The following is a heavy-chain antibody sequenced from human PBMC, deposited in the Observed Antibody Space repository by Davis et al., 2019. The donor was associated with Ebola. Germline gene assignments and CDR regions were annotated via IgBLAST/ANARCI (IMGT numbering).Heavy chain of an antibody. Sequence: PGGSLRLSCTVSGDSISSYYWTWIRQPPGKGLEWIGDIYYSGITNYNPSLKSRVTMSVDMSKNHFSLKLTSVTAADTAVYYCARGRYSSSGYSDYWGPGTLVAVSS. D-gene: IGHD2-15*01. CDR2: IYYSGIT. V-gene: IGHV4-59*08. CDR1: GDSISSYY. J-gene: IGHJ4*02. CDR3: ARGRYSSSGYSDY.